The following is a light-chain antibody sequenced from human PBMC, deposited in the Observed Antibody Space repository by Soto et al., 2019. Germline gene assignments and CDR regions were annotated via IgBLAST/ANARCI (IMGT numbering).Light chain of an antibody. J-gene: IGLJ1*01. CDR2: TNN. CDR3: ATWHDSFYV. CDR1: TSDIGTNA. V-gene: IGLV1-44*01. Sequence: QSVLTQSPSASGTPGQRVTVSCYGSTSDIGTNAVNWFQHLPGTAPRLLIYTNNQRPSGVPDRFSGSKSGTSASLAISGLQSEDEADYYCATWHDSFYVFGTGTKLTVL.